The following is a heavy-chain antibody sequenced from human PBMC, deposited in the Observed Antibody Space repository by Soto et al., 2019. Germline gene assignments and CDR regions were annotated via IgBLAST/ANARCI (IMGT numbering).Heavy chain of an antibody. D-gene: IGHD5-12*01. V-gene: IGHV4-31*03. Sequence: QVQLQESGPGLVKPSQTLSLTCTVSGGSINSGGYYWSWIRQHPGKGLEWIGYIYYSGSTYYNPSLKSRVTISVDTSKNQFSLKLSSVTAADTAVYYCASGEDSGYQLGGFDYWGQGTLVTVSS. CDR1: GGSINSGGYY. CDR2: IYYSGST. CDR3: ASGEDSGYQLGGFDY. J-gene: IGHJ4*02.